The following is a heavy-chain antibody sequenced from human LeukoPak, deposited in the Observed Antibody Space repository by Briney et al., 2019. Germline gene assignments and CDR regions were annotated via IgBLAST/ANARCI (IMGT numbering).Heavy chain of an antibody. CDR2: ISAYNGNT. Sequence: ASLKVSCKASGYTFTSYGISWVRQAPGQGREWMGWISAYNGNTNYAQKLQGRVTMTTDTSMSTAYMELRSVRSDVTAVYSCASDLGRVVVVPDYCDYMDVWGKGTPVTVSS. CDR1: GYTFTSYG. V-gene: IGHV1-18*01. CDR3: ASDLGRVVVVPDYCDYMDV. D-gene: IGHD2-2*01. J-gene: IGHJ6*03.